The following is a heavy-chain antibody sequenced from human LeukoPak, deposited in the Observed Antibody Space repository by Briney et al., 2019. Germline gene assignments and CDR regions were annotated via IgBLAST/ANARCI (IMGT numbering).Heavy chain of an antibody. CDR3: ARYLDYGGNSRVFQH. Sequence: PSETLSLTCAVCGGSFSGYYWSWIRQPPGKGLEWIGEINHGGSTNYNPSLKSRVTISIDTSKNQFSLKLSSVTAADTAFYYCARYLDYGGNSRVFQHWGQGTLVTVSS. CDR2: INHGGST. CDR1: GGSFSGYY. V-gene: IGHV4-34*01. D-gene: IGHD4-23*01. J-gene: IGHJ1*01.